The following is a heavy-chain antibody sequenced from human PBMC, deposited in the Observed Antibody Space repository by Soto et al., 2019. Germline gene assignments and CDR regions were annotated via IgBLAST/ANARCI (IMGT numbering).Heavy chain of an antibody. CDR3: FGGNGGPQ. J-gene: IGHJ4*02. D-gene: IGHD3-16*01. V-gene: IGHV3-7*03. Sequence: PGGSLRLSCATSDFTFRNYWMNWVRQAPGKGLEWVANIKPDGSATYYVDSVKGRFTISRDNARNSVSLQMNSLRVEDTAVYFCFGGNGGPQWGQGTLVTVPS. CDR2: IKPDGSAT. CDR1: DFTFRNYW.